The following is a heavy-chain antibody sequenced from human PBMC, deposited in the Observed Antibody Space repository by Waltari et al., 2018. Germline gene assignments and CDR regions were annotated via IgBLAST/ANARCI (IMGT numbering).Heavy chain of an antibody. D-gene: IGHD2-15*01. CDR1: GGTFNNYV. Sequence: QVQLVQSGAEVKKPGSSVKVSCKASGGTFNNYVISWVRQAPGQGLEWMGGVIPILDIANYAQNFQDRVTITADKSLTTAYMEMSSLRSDDTAVYYWARGVLGGYCSGIKCREYFQDWGQGTLITVSS. J-gene: IGHJ1*01. CDR2: VIPILDIA. V-gene: IGHV1-69*04. CDR3: ARGVLGGYCSGIKCREYFQD.